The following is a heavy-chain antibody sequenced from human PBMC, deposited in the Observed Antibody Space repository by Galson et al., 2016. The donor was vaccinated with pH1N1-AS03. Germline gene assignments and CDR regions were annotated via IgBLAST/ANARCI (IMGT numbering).Heavy chain of an antibody. J-gene: IGHJ4*02. D-gene: IGHD6-13*01. CDR1: GFSFSSYA. CDR3: ARNRLYSSQIAFDY. Sequence: SLRLSCAASGFSFSSYATSWVRQAPGKGLEWVSSISGSGEDTYYADSVKGRFTISRDSSKSTVYMQVNSLRAEDTAVYFCARNRLYSSQIAFDYWAQGTLVTVSS. CDR2: ISGSGEDT. V-gene: IGHV3-23*01.